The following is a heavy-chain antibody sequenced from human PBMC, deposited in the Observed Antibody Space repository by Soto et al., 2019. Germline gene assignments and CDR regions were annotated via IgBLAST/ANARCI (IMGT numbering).Heavy chain of an antibody. CDR2: IKQDGSEK. CDR3: ARDVYDSSGYYQVYYFDY. CDR1: GFTFSSYW. Sequence: EVQLVESGGGLVQPGGSLRLSCAASGFTFSSYWMSWVRQAPGKGLEWVANIKQDGSEKYYVDSVKGRFTISRDNAKNSLYLQMNSLRAEDTAVYYCARDVYDSSGYYQVYYFDYWGQGTLVTVSS. J-gene: IGHJ4*02. V-gene: IGHV3-7*01. D-gene: IGHD3-22*01.